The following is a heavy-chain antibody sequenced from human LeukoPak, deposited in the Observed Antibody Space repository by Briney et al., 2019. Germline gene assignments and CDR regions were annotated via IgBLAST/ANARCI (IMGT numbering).Heavy chain of an antibody. CDR2: IYTSGNT. V-gene: IGHV4-4*07. CDR3: ARDLKRNFMDV. Sequence: PSETLSLTCTVSGGSIGSYYWSWVQQPAGKGLEWIGRIYTSGNTNYNPSLKGRVTMSVDTSKNQFSLYLSSVTAADTAVYYCARDLKRNFMDVWGQGTTVTVSS. J-gene: IGHJ6*02. D-gene: IGHD1-14*01. CDR1: GGSIGSYY.